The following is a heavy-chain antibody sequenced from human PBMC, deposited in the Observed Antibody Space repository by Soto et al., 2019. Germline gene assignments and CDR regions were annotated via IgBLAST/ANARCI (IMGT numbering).Heavy chain of an antibody. V-gene: IGHV4-39*01. J-gene: IGHJ4*02. CDR2: IYYSGST. CDR3: ARQTTMVRGVITTTFDY. CDR1: GGSISSSSYY. D-gene: IGHD3-10*01. Sequence: QLQLQESGPGLVKPSETLSLTCTVSGGSISSSSYYWGWIRQPPGKGLEWIGSIYYSGSTYYNPSLKSRVTISVDTSKNQFSLKLSSVTAADTAVYYCARQTTMVRGVITTTFDYWGQGTLVTVSS.